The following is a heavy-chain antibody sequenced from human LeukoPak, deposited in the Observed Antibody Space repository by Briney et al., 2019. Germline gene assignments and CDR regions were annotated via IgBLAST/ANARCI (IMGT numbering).Heavy chain of an antibody. V-gene: IGHV4-39*01. CDR2: IYYSGST. Sequence: PSETLSLTRTVSGGSISSSSYYWGWIRQPPGKGLEWIGSIYYSGSTYYNPSLKSRVTISVDTSKNQFSLKLSSVTAADTAVYYCARHRALTVVTPPYYFDYWGQGTLVTVSS. CDR3: ARHRALTVVTPPYYFDY. D-gene: IGHD4-23*01. CDR1: GGSISSSSYY. J-gene: IGHJ4*02.